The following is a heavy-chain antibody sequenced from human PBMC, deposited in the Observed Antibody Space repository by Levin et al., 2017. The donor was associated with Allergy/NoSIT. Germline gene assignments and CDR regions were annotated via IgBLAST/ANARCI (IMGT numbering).Heavy chain of an antibody. D-gene: IGHD1-26*01. J-gene: IGHJ3*02. V-gene: IGHV6-1*01. Sequence: PSQTLSLTCAISGDSVSSKSAAWHWIRQSPSRGLEWLGRTYYRAKWYNDYAVSVKSRITINPDTSKNQFSLQLNSVTPEDTAVYYCARDVGSSRLDAFDSWGQGTMVTVSS. CDR3: ARDVGSSRLDAFDS. CDR1: GDSVSSKSAA. CDR2: TYYRAKWYN.